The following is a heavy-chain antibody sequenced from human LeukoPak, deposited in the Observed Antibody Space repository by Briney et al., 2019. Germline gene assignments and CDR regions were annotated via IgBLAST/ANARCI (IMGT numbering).Heavy chain of an antibody. J-gene: IGHJ3*02. CDR3: ARDPGRVGNYPIRIVLPTDAFDI. V-gene: IGHV3-33*01. D-gene: IGHD1-7*01. Sequence: PGRSLRLSCAASGFTFSSYGMHWVRQAPGKGLEWVAVIWYDGSNKYYADSVKGRFTISRDNAKNSLYLQMNSLRAEDTAVYYCARDPGRVGNYPIRIVLPTDAFDIWGQGTMVTVSS. CDR1: GFTFSSYG. CDR2: IWYDGSNK.